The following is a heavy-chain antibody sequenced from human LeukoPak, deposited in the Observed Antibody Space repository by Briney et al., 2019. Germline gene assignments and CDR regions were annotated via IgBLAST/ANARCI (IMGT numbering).Heavy chain of an antibody. D-gene: IGHD6-19*01. CDR1: GGTFSSYA. CDR3: ARDRIAVAGRGLGY. Sequence: SVKVSCKASGGTFSSYAISWVRQAPGQGLEWMGRIIPILGIANYAQKFQGRVTITADKSTSTAYMELSRLRSDDTAVYYCARDRIAVAGRGLGYWGQGTLVTVSS. J-gene: IGHJ4*02. V-gene: IGHV1-69*04. CDR2: IIPILGIA.